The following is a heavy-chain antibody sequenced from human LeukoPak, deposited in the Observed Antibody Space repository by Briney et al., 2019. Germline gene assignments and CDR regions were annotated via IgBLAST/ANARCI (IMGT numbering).Heavy chain of an antibody. CDR1: GFTFSSYR. CDR2: INHRGSP. D-gene: IGHD3-10*01. J-gene: IGHJ4*02. V-gene: IGHV4-34*01. CDR3: ARGPYYYGAWYYFDY. Sequence: GSLSLSCAASGFTFSSYRKNWVRQPPGEGLEWIGEINHRGSPIYNPPLKSRVTISVNTSKNQCSLELSSATAPDTAVYYCARGPYYYGAWYYFDYWGQGTLLTVPS.